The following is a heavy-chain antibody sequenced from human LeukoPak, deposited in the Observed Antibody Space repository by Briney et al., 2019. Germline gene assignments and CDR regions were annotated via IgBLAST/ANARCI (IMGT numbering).Heavy chain of an antibody. J-gene: IGHJ5*02. D-gene: IGHD3-16*01. CDR2: ISSSSSYI. CDR3: ARAQAGGFDP. CDR1: GFTFSSYS. Sequence: KSGGSLRLSCAASGFTFSSYSMNWVRQAPGKGLEWVSSISSSSSYIYYADSVKGRFTISRDNAKNSLYLQMNSLRAEDTAVYYCARAQAGGFDPWGQGTLVTVSS. V-gene: IGHV3-21*01.